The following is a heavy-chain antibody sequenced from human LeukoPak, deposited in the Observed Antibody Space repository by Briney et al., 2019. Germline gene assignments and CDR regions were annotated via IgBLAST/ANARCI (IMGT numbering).Heavy chain of an antibody. V-gene: IGHV4-61*01. D-gene: IGHD6-19*01. Sequence: PSETMSLTSTVSGGSVSSGSYYWSWIRQPPGNGLEWIGYIYYSGSTNYNPSLKSRVTISVDTSKNQFSLKLSSVTAADTAVYYCARAEQWLTKGGWFDPWGQGTLVTVSS. J-gene: IGHJ5*02. CDR2: IYYSGST. CDR1: GGSVSSGSYY. CDR3: ARAEQWLTKGGWFDP.